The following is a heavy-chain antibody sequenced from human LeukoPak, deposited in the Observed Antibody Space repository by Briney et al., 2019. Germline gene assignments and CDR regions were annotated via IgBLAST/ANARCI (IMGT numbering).Heavy chain of an antibody. Sequence: SETLSLTCTVSGGSISTYYWSWIRQPPGKGLEWIGYIYCSGSTNYNPSLKSRVTISVDTSKNQFSLKLGSVTAADTAVYYCAREEALGSGSFDYWGQGTLVTVSS. J-gene: IGHJ4*02. CDR2: IYCSGST. CDR3: AREEALGSGSFDY. CDR1: GGSISTYY. D-gene: IGHD1-26*01. V-gene: IGHV4-59*01.